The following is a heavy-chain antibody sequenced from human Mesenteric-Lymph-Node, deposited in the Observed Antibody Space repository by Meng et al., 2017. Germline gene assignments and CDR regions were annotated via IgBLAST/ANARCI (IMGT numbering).Heavy chain of an antibody. J-gene: IGHJ4*02. CDR3: ARSPILAAASYYFDY. CDR1: GGSISSYY. V-gene: IGHV4-59*12. D-gene: IGHD6-13*01. CDR2: IYYSGST. Sequence: SDTLSLTCTVPGGSISSYYWSWIRQLPGKGLEWSGYIYYSGSTNYTPSLKSRVTISVDTSKNQFSLKLSSVTAADTAVYYCARSPILAAASYYFDYWGQGTLVTVSS.